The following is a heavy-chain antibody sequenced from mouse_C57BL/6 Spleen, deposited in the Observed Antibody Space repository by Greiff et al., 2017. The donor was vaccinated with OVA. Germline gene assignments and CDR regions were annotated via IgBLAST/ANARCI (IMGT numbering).Heavy chain of an antibody. CDR1: GYTFTSYW. CDR2: INPSNGGT. V-gene: IGHV1-53*01. CDR3: ARGTNWAYAMDY. Sequence: QVQLQQPGTELVKPGASVKLSCKASGYTFTSYWMHWVKQRPGQGLEWIGNINPSNGGTNYNEKFKSKATLTVDKSSSTAYMQLSSLTSEDSAVYDCARGTNWAYAMDYWGQGTSVTVSS. J-gene: IGHJ4*01. D-gene: IGHD4-1*01.